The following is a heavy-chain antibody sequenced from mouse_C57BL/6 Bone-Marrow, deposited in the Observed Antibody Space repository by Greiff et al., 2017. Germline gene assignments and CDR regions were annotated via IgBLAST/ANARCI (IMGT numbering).Heavy chain of an antibody. CDR3: ARGGYCDY. J-gene: IGHJ2*01. Sequence: DVHLVESGGGLVKPGGSLKLSCAASGFTFSSYAMSWVRQTPEKRLEWVATISDGGSYTYYPDNVKGRFTIYRDNAKDNLYLQMSHLKSEDTAMYYCARGGYCDYWGQGTTLTVSS. D-gene: IGHD1-1*02. V-gene: IGHV5-4*01. CDR1: GFTFSSYA. CDR2: ISDGGSYT.